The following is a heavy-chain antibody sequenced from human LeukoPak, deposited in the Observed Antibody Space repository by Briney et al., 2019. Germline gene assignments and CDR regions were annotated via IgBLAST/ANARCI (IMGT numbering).Heavy chain of an antibody. CDR2: INSNGGET. Sequence: GGSLRLSCAVSGFIFKSYNMMWVRQAPGKGLEWVSSINSNGGETYYADSVKGRFTISRDNAKNSLYLQMNSLRPEDSAVYYCARPPTWTSGFWGQGTLVTVSS. D-gene: IGHD1-26*01. J-gene: IGHJ4*02. CDR3: ARPPTWTSGF. V-gene: IGHV3-21*01. CDR1: GFIFKSYN.